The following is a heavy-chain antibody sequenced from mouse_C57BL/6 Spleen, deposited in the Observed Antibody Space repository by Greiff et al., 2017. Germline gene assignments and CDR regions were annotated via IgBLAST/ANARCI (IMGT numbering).Heavy chain of an antibody. CDR3: AKNGGNYFDY. J-gene: IGHJ2*01. CDR1: GFSLTSYG. Sequence: VHLVEPGPGLVQPSQRLSITCTVSGFSLTSYGVHWVRQSPGKGLEWLGVIWRGGSTDNNAAFMSRLSITKDNSKSQVFFKMNSLQADDTAIYYCAKNGGNYFDYWGQGTTLTVSS. CDR2: IWRGGST. V-gene: IGHV2-5*01.